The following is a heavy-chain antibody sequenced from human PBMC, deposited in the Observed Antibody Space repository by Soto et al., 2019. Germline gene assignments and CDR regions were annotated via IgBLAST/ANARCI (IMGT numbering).Heavy chain of an antibody. CDR3: ARDITRVRGSSYYYGMDV. CDR1: GFTSSSYW. CDR2: IKQDGSEK. V-gene: IGHV3-7*03. Sequence: GGSLRLSCAASGFTSSSYWMSWVRQAPGKGLEWVANIKQDGSEKYYVDSVKGRFTISRDNAKNSLYLQMNSLRAEDTAVYYCARDITRVRGSSYYYGMDVWGQGTTVTVSS. J-gene: IGHJ6*02. D-gene: IGHD3-10*01.